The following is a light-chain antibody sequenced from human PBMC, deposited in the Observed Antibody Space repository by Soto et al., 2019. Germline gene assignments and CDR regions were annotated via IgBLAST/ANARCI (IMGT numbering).Light chain of an antibody. J-gene: IGLJ1*01. CDR3: TSYAGTYSFFYV. CDR2: EVS. Sequence: QSALTQPPSAAGSPGQSGTISCTGTNSDVCAYNYVSWYQQLPGKAPKLIIYEVSKRPSGVPDRFSGSKSGNTASLTVSGLQAEDEADYYCTSYAGTYSFFYVFGTGTKVTVL. CDR1: NSDVCAYNY. V-gene: IGLV2-8*01.